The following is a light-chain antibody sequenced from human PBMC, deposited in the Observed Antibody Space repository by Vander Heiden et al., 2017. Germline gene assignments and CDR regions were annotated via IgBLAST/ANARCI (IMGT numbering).Light chain of an antibody. CDR1: RLRSYY. CDR2: GKN. CDR3: NSRDSSGNHLVV. Sequence: SSALTQDPAVSVALGQTVRITCRGDRLRSYYASWYQQKPGQAPVLVIYGKNNRPSGIPDRFSGSSSGNTASLTITGAQAEDEADYYCNSRDSSGNHLVVFGGGTKLTVL. J-gene: IGLJ2*01. V-gene: IGLV3-19*01.